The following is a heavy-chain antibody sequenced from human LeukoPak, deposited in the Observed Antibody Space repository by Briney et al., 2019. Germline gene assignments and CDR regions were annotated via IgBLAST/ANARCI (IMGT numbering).Heavy chain of an antibody. V-gene: IGHV3-23*01. CDR1: GFTFSSYA. CDR2: ISGSGGST. D-gene: IGHD6-13*01. CDR3: ATQGSSSWYPSFDY. J-gene: IGHJ4*02. Sequence: GGSLRLSCAASGFTFSSYAMSWVRQAPGKGLEWVSAISGSGGSTYYADSVKGRFTISRDNSKNTLYLQMNSLRAEDTAVYYCATQGSSSWYPSFDYWGQGTLVTVSS.